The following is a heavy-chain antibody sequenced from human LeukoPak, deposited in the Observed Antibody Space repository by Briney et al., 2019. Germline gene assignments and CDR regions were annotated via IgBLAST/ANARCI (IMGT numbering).Heavy chain of an antibody. CDR3: ARVADIVVVVAATFFDY. J-gene: IGHJ4*02. CDR2: ISGSGGST. V-gene: IGHV3-23*01. Sequence: GGSLRLSCAASGFTFSNYAMSWVRQAPGKGLEWVSAISGSGGSTYYADSVKGRFTISRDNAKNSLYLQMNSLRAEDTAVYYCARVADIVVVVAATFFDYWGQGTLVTVSS. D-gene: IGHD2-15*01. CDR1: GFTFSNYA.